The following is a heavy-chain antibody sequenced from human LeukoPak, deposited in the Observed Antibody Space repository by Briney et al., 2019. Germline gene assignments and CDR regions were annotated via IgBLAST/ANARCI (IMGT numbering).Heavy chain of an antibody. CDR1: GFTVRSNY. J-gene: IGHJ4*02. V-gene: IGHV3-66*01. CDR2: IYSGGST. D-gene: IGHD3-16*02. Sequence: PGGSLRLSCAASGFTVRSNYMSWVRQAPGKGLEWVSVIYSGGSTYYADSVKDRFTISRDNSKNTLYLQMNSLTAEDTAVYYCARSSYDYVWGNYRYKDGYFDYWGQGTLVIVSS. CDR3: ARSSYDYVWGNYRYKDGYFDY.